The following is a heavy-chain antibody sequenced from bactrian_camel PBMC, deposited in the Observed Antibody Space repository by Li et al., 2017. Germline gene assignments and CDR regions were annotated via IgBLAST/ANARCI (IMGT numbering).Heavy chain of an antibody. CDR1: GFAFSSHY. V-gene: IGHV3-2*01. CDR3: AAEGGVDVAAGYDY. CDR2: ISGGSTT. D-gene: IGHD1*01. Sequence: HVQLVESGGGLVQPGGSLRLSCGASGFAFSSHYINWVRQAPGKGLEWVCSISGGSTTLYAVSVKGRFTITRDNAKNTLFLQMNSLKTEDMGVYYCAAEGGVDVAAGYDYWGQGTQVTVS. J-gene: IGHJ4*01.